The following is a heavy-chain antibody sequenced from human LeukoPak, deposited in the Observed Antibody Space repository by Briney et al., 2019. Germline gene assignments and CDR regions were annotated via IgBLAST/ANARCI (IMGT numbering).Heavy chain of an antibody. CDR3: ARDQGRSSSGGY. J-gene: IGHJ4*02. CDR2: ISAYNGNT. V-gene: IGHV1-18*01. D-gene: IGHD6-19*01. Sequence: ASVKVSCKASGYTFTNYGISWVRQAPGQGFEWMGWISAYNGNTNYAQKVQGRVTMTTDTSTSTAYMGLRSLRSDDTAVYYCARDQGRSSSGGYWGQGTLVTVSS. CDR1: GYTFTNYG.